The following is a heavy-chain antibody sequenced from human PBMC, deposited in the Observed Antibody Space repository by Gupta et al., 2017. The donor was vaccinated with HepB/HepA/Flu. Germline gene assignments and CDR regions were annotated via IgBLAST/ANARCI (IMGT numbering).Heavy chain of an antibody. CDR3: AKSGVFGVVITYFDY. CDR1: GFTFSSYA. CDR2: ISGSGGST. J-gene: IGHJ4*02. D-gene: IGHD3-3*01. Sequence: EVQLLESGGGLVQPGGSLRLSCAASGFTFSSYAMSWVRQAPGKGLEWVSTISGSGGSTYYADSVKGRFIISRDNSKNTLYLQMNSLRAEDTAVYYCAKSGVFGVVITYFDYWGQGTLVTVSS. V-gene: IGHV3-23*01.